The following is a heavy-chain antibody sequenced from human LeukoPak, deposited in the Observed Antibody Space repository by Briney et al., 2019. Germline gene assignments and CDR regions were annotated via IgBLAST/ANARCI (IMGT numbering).Heavy chain of an antibody. Sequence: SETLSLTCTVSGGSLSSSSYYWGWIRQPPGKGLEWIGSIYYSGSTYYNPSLKSRVTISVYTSKNQFSLKLSSVTAADTAVYYCASHGGYCSGGSCYAIDYWGQGTLVTVSS. CDR2: IYYSGST. D-gene: IGHD2-15*01. J-gene: IGHJ4*02. CDR1: GGSLSSSSYY. V-gene: IGHV4-39*01. CDR3: ASHGGYCSGGSCYAIDY.